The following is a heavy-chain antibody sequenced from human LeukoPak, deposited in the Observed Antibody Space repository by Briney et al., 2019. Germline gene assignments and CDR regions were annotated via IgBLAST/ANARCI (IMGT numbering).Heavy chain of an antibody. V-gene: IGHV3-23*01. CDR3: AKGTDLGY. CDR2: ISGSGGST. Sequence: PGGSLRLSCAVSKFSFSSYWMSWVRQAPGKGLEWVSAISGSGGSTYYADSVKGRFTISRDNSKNTLYLQMNSLRAEDTAVYYCAKGTDLGYWGQGTLVTVSS. CDR1: KFSFSSYW. J-gene: IGHJ4*02.